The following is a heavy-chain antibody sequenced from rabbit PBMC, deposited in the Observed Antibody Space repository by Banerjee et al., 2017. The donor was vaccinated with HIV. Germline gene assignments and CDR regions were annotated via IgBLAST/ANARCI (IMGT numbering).Heavy chain of an antibody. V-gene: IGHV1S40*01. D-gene: IGHD1-1*01. J-gene: IGHJ3*01. CDR1: GFTLSSCW. CDR3: ARENGVNSGYLDL. CDR2: IATGSSGST. Sequence: QSLEESGGDLVKPGASLTLTCTASGFTLSSCWMCWVRQAPGKGLEWIACIATGSSGSTYYASWAKGRFTISKTSSTTVTLQMTSLTAADTATYFCARENGVNSGYLDLWGQGTLVTVS.